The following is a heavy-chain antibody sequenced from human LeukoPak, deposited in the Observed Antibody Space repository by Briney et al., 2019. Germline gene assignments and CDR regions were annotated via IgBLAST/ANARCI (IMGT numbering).Heavy chain of an antibody. CDR2: IWFDGKTY. CDR3: ARATVVQGIM. D-gene: IGHD3-10*01. V-gene: IGHV3-33*01. CDR1: GFTFSRYA. Sequence: GGSLRLSCAASGFTFSRYALHWVRQAPGKGLEWVAVIWFDGKTYNYADSVEGRFTISRDNTKNTLSLQMNSLRAEDTAVYYCARATVVQGIMWGQGTLVTVSS. J-gene: IGHJ4*02.